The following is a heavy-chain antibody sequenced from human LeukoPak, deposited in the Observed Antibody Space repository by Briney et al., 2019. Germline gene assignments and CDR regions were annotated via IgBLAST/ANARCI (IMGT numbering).Heavy chain of an antibody. J-gene: IGHJ5*02. D-gene: IGHD3-9*01. Sequence: GGSLRLSCAASGFTFSSYGMHWVRQAPGKGLEWVSAISGSGGSTYYADSVKGRFTISRDNSKNTLYLQMNSLRAEDTAVYYCAKGGDILTGYYGGWFDPWGQGTLVTVSS. V-gene: IGHV3-23*01. CDR3: AKGGDILTGYYGGWFDP. CDR1: GFTFSSYG. CDR2: ISGSGGST.